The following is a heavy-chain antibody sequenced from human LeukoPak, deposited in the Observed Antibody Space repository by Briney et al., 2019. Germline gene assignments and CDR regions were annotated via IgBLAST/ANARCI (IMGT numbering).Heavy chain of an antibody. J-gene: IGHJ4*02. CDR3: AREWGQLGFDY. D-gene: IGHD6-6*01. Sequence: ASVTVSCKASGYTFTSYGISWVRQAPGQGLEWVGGISAYNGNTNYAQKLQGRVTMTTDTSTSTAYMELRSLRSDDTAVYYCAREWGQLGFDYWGQGTLVTVSS. CDR1: GYTFTSYG. CDR2: ISAYNGNT. V-gene: IGHV1-18*01.